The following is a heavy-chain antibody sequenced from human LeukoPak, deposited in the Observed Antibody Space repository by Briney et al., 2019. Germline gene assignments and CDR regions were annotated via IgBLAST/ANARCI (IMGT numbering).Heavy chain of an antibody. CDR2: IYGSGTAT. CDR1: GLTFSSYA. Sequence: GGSLRPSCAASGLTFSSYALNWVRQAPGKGLEWVSVIYGSGTATYYADSVRGRFTISRDSSKSTMYLQMNSLRVEDTAVYYCAKRLTASSTWTSLDPWGQGTLVTVSS. D-gene: IGHD1-1*01. V-gene: IGHV3-23*01. CDR3: AKRLTASSTWTSLDP. J-gene: IGHJ5*02.